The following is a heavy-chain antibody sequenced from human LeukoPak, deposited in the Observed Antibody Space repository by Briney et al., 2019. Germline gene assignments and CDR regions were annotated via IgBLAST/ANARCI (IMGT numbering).Heavy chain of an antibody. CDR3: ARDDSGSYYGEDAFDI. CDR2: ISSSSRYI. Sequence: PGGSLRLSCAASGFTFSGYGMNWVRQAPGKGLEWVSSISSSSRYIYYADSVKGRFTISRDNAKNSLYLQMNSLRAEDTAVYYCARDDSGSYYGEDAFDIWGQGTMVTVSS. CDR1: GFTFSGYG. V-gene: IGHV3-21*01. D-gene: IGHD1-26*01. J-gene: IGHJ3*02.